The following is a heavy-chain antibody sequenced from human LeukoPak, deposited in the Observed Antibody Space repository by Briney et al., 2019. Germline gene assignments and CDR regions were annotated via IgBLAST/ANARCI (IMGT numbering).Heavy chain of an antibody. Sequence: SETLSLSCTASGGSISSYYWSWIRQPPGKGLEWIGNINYSANTNYNPSLKSRVTISVDTSKNQFSLKQSSVTAADTAVYYCTRGSIAYYYMDVWGKGTTVTISS. D-gene: IGHD3-22*01. J-gene: IGHJ6*03. V-gene: IGHV4-59*01. CDR1: GGSISSYY. CDR3: TRGSIAYYYMDV. CDR2: INYSANT.